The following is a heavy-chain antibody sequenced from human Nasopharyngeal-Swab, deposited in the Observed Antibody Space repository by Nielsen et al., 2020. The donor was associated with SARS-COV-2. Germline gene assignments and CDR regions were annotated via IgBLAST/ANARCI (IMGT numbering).Heavy chain of an antibody. Sequence: SETLSLTCAISGDSVSSNSAAWNWIRQSPSRGLEWLGRTYYRSKWYNDYAVFVKSRITINPDTSKYQFSLQLNSVTPEDTALYYCARDNYDYVWGRRYYFDYWSQGTLVTVSS. D-gene: IGHD3-16*01. CDR1: GDSVSSNSAA. CDR2: TYYRSKWYN. V-gene: IGHV6-1*01. J-gene: IGHJ4*02. CDR3: ARDNYDYVWGRRYYFDY.